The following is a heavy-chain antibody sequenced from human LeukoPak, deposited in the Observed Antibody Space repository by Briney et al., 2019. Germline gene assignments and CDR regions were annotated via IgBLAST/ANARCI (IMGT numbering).Heavy chain of an antibody. V-gene: IGHV4-4*02. Sequence: PSETLSLTCAVSGGSISSSNWWSWVRQPPGKGLEWIGEIYHSGSTNYNSSLKGRVTISIDTSKTQFFLKLSSVTAADTAVYYCARGLRREGYNYGYWGQGILVTVSS. CDR3: ARGLRREGYNYGY. D-gene: IGHD5-24*01. CDR1: GGSISSSNW. CDR2: IYHSGST. J-gene: IGHJ4*02.